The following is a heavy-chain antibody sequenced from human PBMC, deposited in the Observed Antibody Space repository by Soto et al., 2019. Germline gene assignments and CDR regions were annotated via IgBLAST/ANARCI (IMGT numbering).Heavy chain of an antibody. CDR1: GFSLSTSGVG. Sequence: QITLKESGPTLVKPTQTLTLTCTFSGFSLSTSGVGVGWIRQPPGKALEWLTLIYWDDDKRYSPSLKSRLTTXKXTXXNQVVLTMTNMDPVDTATYYCAHSDNYNSGWLFDYWGQGALVTVSS. D-gene: IGHD6-19*01. J-gene: IGHJ4*02. V-gene: IGHV2-5*02. CDR3: AHSDNYNSGWLFDY. CDR2: IYWDDDK.